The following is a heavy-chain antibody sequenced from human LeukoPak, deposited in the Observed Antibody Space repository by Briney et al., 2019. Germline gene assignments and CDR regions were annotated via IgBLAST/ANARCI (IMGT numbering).Heavy chain of an antibody. CDR2: ISGSGGST. V-gene: IGHV3-23*01. CDR3: AKVTDGYSYGLLYFDY. Sequence: GGSLRLSCAASGFTFSSYAMSWVRQAPGKGLEWVSAISGSGGSTYYADSVQGRFTISRDNSKNTLYLQMNSLRAEDTAVYYCAKVTDGYSYGLLYFDYWGQGTLVTVSS. J-gene: IGHJ4*02. CDR1: GFTFSSYA. D-gene: IGHD5-18*01.